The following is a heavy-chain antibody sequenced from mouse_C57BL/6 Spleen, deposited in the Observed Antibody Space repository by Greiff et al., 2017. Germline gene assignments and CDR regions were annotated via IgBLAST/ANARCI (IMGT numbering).Heavy chain of an antibody. CDR3: ARGDFDY. CDR2: IDPSDSYT. J-gene: IGHJ2*01. Sequence: QVQLQQPGAELVKPGASVKLSCKASGYTFTSYWMQWVKQRPGQGLEWIGEIDPSDSYTNYNQKFKGKATLTVDTSSSTAYIQLSRLTSEDSAVYYCARGDFDYWGQGTTLTVSS. CDR1: GYTFTSYW. V-gene: IGHV1-50*01.